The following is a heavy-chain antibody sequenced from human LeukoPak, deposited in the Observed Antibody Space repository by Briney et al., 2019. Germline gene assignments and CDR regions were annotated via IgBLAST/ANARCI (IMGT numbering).Heavy chain of an antibody. Sequence: GGSLRLSCAASGFTFSDYYMSWIRQAPGKGLEWVSCIGSSGSNIYYADSVKGRFTISRDNAKNSLYLQMNSLRAEDTAVYYCAREGLYYYDSSGYYAHYWGQGTLVTVSS. CDR1: GFTFSDYY. D-gene: IGHD3-22*01. CDR2: IGSSGSNI. CDR3: AREGLYYYDSSGYYAHY. J-gene: IGHJ4*02. V-gene: IGHV3-11*04.